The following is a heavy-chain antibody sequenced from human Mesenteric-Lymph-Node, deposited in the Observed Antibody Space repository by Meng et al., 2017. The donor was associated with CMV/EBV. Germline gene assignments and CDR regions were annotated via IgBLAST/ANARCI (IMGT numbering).Heavy chain of an antibody. CDR2: IYFSGST. J-gene: IGHJ4*02. V-gene: IGHV4-61*01. Sequence: GSLRLSCTVSGGSVSSGSYYWSWIRQPPGKGLEWIGYIYFSGSTNYNPSLKSRVTISVDTSKNQFSLKLSSVTAADTAVYYCARYSPPLYYYDSSGSQGVDYWGQGTLVTVS. CDR1: GGSVSSGSYY. D-gene: IGHD3-22*01. CDR3: ARYSPPLYYYDSSGSQGVDY.